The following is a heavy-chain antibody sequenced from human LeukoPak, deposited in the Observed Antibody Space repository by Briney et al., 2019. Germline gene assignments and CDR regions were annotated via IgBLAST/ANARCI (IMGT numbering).Heavy chain of an antibody. CDR2: IYHSGST. Sequence: PSETLSLTCAVSGYSISSGYYWGWIRQPPGKGLEWIGSIYHSGSTYYNPSLKSRVTISVDTSKNQFSLKLSSVTAADTAVYYCARHEVDYGGTGSAFDIWGQGTLVTVSS. CDR1: GYSISSGYY. J-gene: IGHJ3*02. CDR3: ARHEVDYGGTGSAFDI. V-gene: IGHV4-38-2*01. D-gene: IGHD4-23*01.